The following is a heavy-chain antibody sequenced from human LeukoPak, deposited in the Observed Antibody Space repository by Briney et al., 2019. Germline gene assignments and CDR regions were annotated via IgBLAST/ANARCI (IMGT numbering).Heavy chain of an antibody. D-gene: IGHD3-22*01. Sequence: PGGSLRLSCAASGFTFSSYAMSWVRQAAGKGLEWVSAISGSGGSTYYADSVKGRFTISRDNSKNTLYLQMNSLRAEDTAVYYCAKDGSSGGDAFDIWGQGTMVTVSS. V-gene: IGHV3-23*01. CDR3: AKDGSSGGDAFDI. CDR1: GFTFSSYA. CDR2: ISGSGGST. J-gene: IGHJ3*02.